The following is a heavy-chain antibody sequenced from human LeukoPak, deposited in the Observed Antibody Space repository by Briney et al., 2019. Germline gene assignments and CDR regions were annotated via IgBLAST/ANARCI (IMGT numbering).Heavy chain of an antibody. CDR1: GFTVSSSY. CDR2: IRSGGST. Sequence: GGSLRLSCAASGFTVSSSYMTWVRQAPGKRLEWVSVIRSGGSTFYADSVKGRFTISRDNSKNTLYPQLNSLRAEDTAVYYCAREGSGRTAYNDGLDVWGQGTMVTVSS. J-gene: IGHJ3*01. V-gene: IGHV3-53*01. D-gene: IGHD3-10*01. CDR3: AREGSGRTAYNDGLDV.